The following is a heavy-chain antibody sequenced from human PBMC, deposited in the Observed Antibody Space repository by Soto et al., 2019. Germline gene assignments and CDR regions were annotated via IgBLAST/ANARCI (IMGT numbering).Heavy chain of an antibody. J-gene: IGHJ4*02. CDR2: ISAYNGNT. Sequence: QVQLVQSGAEVKKPGASVKVSCKASGYTFTSYGISWVRQAPGQGLEWMGWISAYNGNTNYAQKLQGRVTMTTDTSTRTAYKEMRSLSSDDTAVYYCARDPIAVAGDFDYWGQGTLVTVSS. D-gene: IGHD6-19*01. V-gene: IGHV1-18*01. CDR3: ARDPIAVAGDFDY. CDR1: GYTFTSYG.